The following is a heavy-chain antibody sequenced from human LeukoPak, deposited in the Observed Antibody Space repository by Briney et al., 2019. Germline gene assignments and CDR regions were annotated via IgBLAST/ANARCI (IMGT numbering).Heavy chain of an antibody. CDR2: IDGPTFRT. CDR1: GFTFSNYA. V-gene: IGHV3-23*01. CDR3: TTWVGAHFDF. J-gene: IGHJ4*02. D-gene: IGHD1-26*01. Sequence: WGSLRLSCAASGFTFSNYAMHWVRQAPGKGLEWVSTIDGPTFRTHYADSVMGRFTISRDNSKNTLYLQMNSLRAEDAAVYFCTTWVGAHFDFWGQGNLVTVSS.